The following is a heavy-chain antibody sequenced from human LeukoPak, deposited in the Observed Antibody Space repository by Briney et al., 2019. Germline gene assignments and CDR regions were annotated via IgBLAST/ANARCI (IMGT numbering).Heavy chain of an antibody. V-gene: IGHV4-59*01. CDR1: CGAISSYY. D-gene: IGHD5-24*01. CDR3: ARVEMATIPYFDY. CDR2: IYYGGST. Sequence: PSETLSLTCTVSCGAISSYYWSWIRQPPGKGLEWIGYIYYGGSTNYNPSLKSRVTISVDTSKNQFSLKLSSVTAADTAVYYCARVEMATIPYFDYWGQGTLVTVSS. J-gene: IGHJ4*02.